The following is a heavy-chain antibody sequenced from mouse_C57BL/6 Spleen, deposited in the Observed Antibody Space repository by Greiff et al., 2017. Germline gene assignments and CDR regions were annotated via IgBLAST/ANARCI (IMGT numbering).Heavy chain of an antibody. D-gene: IGHD4-1*02. J-gene: IGHJ4*01. CDR3: ARGTTGTPYYAMDY. Sequence: QLQQSGPELVKPGASVKISCKASGYSFTDYNMNWVKQSNGKSLEWIGVINPNYGTTSYNQKFKGKATLTVDQSSSTAYMQLNSLTSEDSAVYYCARGTTGTPYYAMDYWGQGTSVTGSS. CDR1: GYSFTDYN. CDR2: INPNYGTT. V-gene: IGHV1-39*01.